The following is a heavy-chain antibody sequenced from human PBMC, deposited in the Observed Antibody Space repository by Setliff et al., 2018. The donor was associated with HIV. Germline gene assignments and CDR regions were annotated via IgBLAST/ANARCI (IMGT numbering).Heavy chain of an antibody. CDR1: GGSVSGYY. Sequence: SETLSLTCAVYGGSVSGYYWSWIRQPPGKGLEWIGEIDHSGSTNYNPSLKSRVTISGDTSKNQFSLKLSSVTAADTAVYYCARDRSNWNYGKNYMDVGGKGTTVTVS. CDR2: IDHSGST. J-gene: IGHJ6*03. D-gene: IGHD1-7*01. V-gene: IGHV4-34*01. CDR3: ARDRSNWNYGKNYMDV.